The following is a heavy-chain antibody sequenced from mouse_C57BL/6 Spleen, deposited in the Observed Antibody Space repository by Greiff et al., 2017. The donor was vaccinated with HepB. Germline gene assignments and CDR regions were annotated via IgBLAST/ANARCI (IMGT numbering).Heavy chain of an antibody. CDR1: GFSLTSYG. D-gene: IGHD1-1*01. Sequence: VKLVESGPGLVQPSQSLSITCTVSGFSLTSYGVHWVRQSPGKGLEWLGVIWRGGSTDYNAAFMSRLSITKDNSKSQVFFKMNSLQADDTAIYYCAKNFITTVVAFDYWGQGTTLTVSS. CDR2: IWRGGST. J-gene: IGHJ2*01. CDR3: AKNFITTVVAFDY. V-gene: IGHV2-5*01.